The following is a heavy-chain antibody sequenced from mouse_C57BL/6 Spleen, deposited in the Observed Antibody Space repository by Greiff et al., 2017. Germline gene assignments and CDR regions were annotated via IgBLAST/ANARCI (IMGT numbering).Heavy chain of an antibody. CDR2: IDPADRYT. CDR3: ARTVVATSYFDV. V-gene: IGHV1-50*01. J-gene: IGHJ1*03. CDR1: GYTFTSYW. D-gene: IGHD1-1*01. Sequence: QVQLQQPGAELVKPGASVKLSCKASGYTFTSYWMQWVKQRPGQGLEWIGEIDPADRYTTYNQKFKGKATLTVDTSSSTAYMQLSSLTSEDSAVYYCARTVVATSYFDVWGTGTTVTVSS.